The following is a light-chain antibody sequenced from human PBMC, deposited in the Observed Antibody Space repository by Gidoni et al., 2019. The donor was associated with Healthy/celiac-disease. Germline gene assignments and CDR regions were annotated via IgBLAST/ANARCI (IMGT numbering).Light chain of an antibody. Sequence: QSALTQPASVPASPAQSITISCTGTSSYVGGYNYGSWYQQHPGKAPKLMIYEVSNRPSGVSNRFSGSKSGNTASLTIAGLQDEDEADYYYSSYTSSSTLLVFGGGTKLTVL. J-gene: IGLJ2*01. CDR2: EVS. CDR1: SSYVGGYNY. CDR3: SSYTSSSTLLV. V-gene: IGLV2-14*01.